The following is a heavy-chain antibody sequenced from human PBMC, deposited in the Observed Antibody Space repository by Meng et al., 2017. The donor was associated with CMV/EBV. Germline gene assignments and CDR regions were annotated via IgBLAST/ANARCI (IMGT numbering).Heavy chain of an antibody. J-gene: IGHJ4*02. CDR1: GGTFSSYT. CDR3: ARRSGSYYYYFDY. Sequence: ASVKVSCKASGGTFSSYTISWVRQAPGQGLEWMGIINPSGGSTSYAQKFQGRVTMTRDTSTSTVYMELSSLRSEDTAVYYCARRSGSYYYYFDYWGQGTLVTVSS. D-gene: IGHD1-26*01. V-gene: IGHV1-46*01. CDR2: INPSGGST.